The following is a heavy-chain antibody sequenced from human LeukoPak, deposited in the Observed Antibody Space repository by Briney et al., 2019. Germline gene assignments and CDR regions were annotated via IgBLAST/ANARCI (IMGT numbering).Heavy chain of an antibody. CDR3: ASYSGSYSAHAFDI. V-gene: IGHV4-59*05. Sequence: PSETLSLTCTVSGGSISSYYWSWIRQPPGKGLEWIGSIYYSGSIYYNPSLKSRVTISVDTSKNQFSLKLSSVTAADTAVYYCASYSGSYSAHAFDIWGQGTMVTVSS. J-gene: IGHJ3*02. CDR2: IYYSGSI. CDR1: GGSISSYY. D-gene: IGHD1-26*01.